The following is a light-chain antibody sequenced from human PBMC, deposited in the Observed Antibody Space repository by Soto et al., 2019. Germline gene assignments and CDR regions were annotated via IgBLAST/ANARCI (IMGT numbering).Light chain of an antibody. V-gene: IGKV3-20*01. Sequence: EVVLTQSPGTLSLSPGERATLSCRASQSVSSSHLSWYQQKPVQAPRLLIYGASSSATGIPDRFSGSGSGTDSTLTISRLGPEDFAVDYCQQDGSSPPITCGQGTRLEIK. CDR1: QSVSSSH. J-gene: IGKJ5*01. CDR2: GAS. CDR3: QQDGSSPPIT.